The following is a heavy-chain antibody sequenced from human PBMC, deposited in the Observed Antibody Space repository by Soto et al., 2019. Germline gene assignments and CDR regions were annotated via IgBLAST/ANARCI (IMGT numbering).Heavy chain of an antibody. D-gene: IGHD3-10*01. CDR1: GLSFRNYA. Sequence: EVQLLESGGGLVQPGGSLRLSCAASGLSFRNYAMSWVRQAPGKGLEWISTLTGSSSNIYYEDSVKGRFAISRDNSRNTLYLQMNSLTAEDTAVYYCANGRATYGLLTHDYWGQGTLVTVSS. V-gene: IGHV3-23*01. J-gene: IGHJ4*02. CDR3: ANGRATYGLLTHDY. CDR2: LTGSSSNI.